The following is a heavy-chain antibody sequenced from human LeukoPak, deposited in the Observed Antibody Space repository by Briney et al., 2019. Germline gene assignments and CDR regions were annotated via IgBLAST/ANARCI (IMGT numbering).Heavy chain of an antibody. D-gene: IGHD6-25*01. V-gene: IGHV3-23*01. CDR2: ISRSGVST. CDR1: GFTFSAYA. CDR3: AKDHTAPNSSGVFEN. Sequence: PGGSLRLSCAVSGFTFSAYAMSWVRQAPGKGLEWVSTISRSGVSTYYADSVRGRFTISRDNSKNTLFVQMNSLRAEDTAVYYCAKDHTAPNSSGVFENWGQGTMVTVSS. J-gene: IGHJ3*02.